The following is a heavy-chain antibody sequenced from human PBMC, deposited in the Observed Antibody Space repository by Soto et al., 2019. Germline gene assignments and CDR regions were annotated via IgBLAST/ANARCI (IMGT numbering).Heavy chain of an antibody. CDR3: ARAGTWVKAFDI. CDR2: IDPSDSQT. CDR1: GYSFAGYW. J-gene: IGHJ3*02. D-gene: IGHD6-13*01. Sequence: GESLKISCKGSGYSFAGYWITWVRQKPGKGLEWMGRIDPSDSQTYYSPSFQGHVTISTDKSITTAYLQWSSLKASDSALYLCARAGTWVKAFDIWGQGTMVTVSS. V-gene: IGHV5-10-1*01.